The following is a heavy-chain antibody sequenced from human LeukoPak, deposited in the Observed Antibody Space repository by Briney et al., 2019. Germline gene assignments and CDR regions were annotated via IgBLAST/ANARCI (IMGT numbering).Heavy chain of an antibody. Sequence: ASVKVSCKASGYTFTSYDINWVRPATGQGLEWMGWMSPNSGNTGYAQKFQGRVTMTRNTSISTAYMELSSLRSEDTAVYFCASSRGWLQFYWFDPWGQGTLVTVSS. CDR2: MSPNSGNT. V-gene: IGHV1-8*01. CDR1: GYTFTSYD. D-gene: IGHD5-24*01. CDR3: ASSRGWLQFYWFDP. J-gene: IGHJ5*02.